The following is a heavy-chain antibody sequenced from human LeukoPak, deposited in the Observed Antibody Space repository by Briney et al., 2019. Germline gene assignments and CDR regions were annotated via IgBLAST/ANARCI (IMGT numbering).Heavy chain of an antibody. V-gene: IGHV3-64*01. Sequence: GGSLRLSCAASGFTFANYAMRWVRQAPGKGLEYVSAISNNGGSTYYTNSVKGRFTISRDNSKNTLYLQMNSLRADDTAVYYCAKYTIPAADPFFDYWGQGTLVTVSS. CDR3: AKYTIPAADPFFDY. CDR1: GFTFANYA. CDR2: ISNNGGST. J-gene: IGHJ4*02. D-gene: IGHD6-13*01.